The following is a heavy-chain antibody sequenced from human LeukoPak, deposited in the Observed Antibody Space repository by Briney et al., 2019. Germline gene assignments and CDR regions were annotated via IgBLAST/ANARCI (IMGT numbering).Heavy chain of an antibody. CDR1: GGSISSHY. D-gene: IGHD1-26*01. J-gene: IGHJ3*02. V-gene: IGHV4-59*11. Sequence: SETLSLICTVSGGSISSHYWSWIRQPPGKGLEWIGYIYYSGSTNYNPSLKSRVTISVDTSKNQFSLKLSSVTAADTAVYYCARDLATAIGDAFDIWGQGTMVTVSS. CDR3: ARDLATAIGDAFDI. CDR2: IYYSGST.